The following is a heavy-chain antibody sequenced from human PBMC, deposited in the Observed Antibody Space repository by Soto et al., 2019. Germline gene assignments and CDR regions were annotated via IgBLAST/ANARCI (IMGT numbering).Heavy chain of an antibody. CDR3: AQGGGSGSYYEVDY. CDR2: ISYTGSNQ. CDR1: GFTFSSYG. D-gene: IGHD1-26*01. J-gene: IGHJ4*02. V-gene: IGHV3-30*03. Sequence: QVQLVESGGGVVQPGRSLRLSCAASGFTFSSYGMHWVRQAPGKGLEWVAGISYTGSNQYYIDSVKGRFTSSRDNSKNTLYMQRNSLRPEDTDVYYCAQGGGSGSYYEVDYWGQGTLVTVSS.